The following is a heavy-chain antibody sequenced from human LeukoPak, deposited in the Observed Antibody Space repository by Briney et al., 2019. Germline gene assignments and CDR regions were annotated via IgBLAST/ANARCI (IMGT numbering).Heavy chain of an antibody. CDR3: ARGYYDSSGLHP. V-gene: IGHV1-69*13. J-gene: IGHJ5*02. CDR2: IIPIFGTA. D-gene: IGHD3-22*01. CDR1: GGTFSSYA. Sequence: ASVKVSCKASGGTFSSYAISWVRQPPGQGLEWMGGIIPIFGTANYAQKFQGRVTITADESTSTAYMELSSLRSEDTAVYYCARGYYDSSGLHPWGQGTLVTVSS.